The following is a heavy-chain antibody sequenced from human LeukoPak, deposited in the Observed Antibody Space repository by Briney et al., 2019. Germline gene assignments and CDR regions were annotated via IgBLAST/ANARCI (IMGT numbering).Heavy chain of an antibody. Sequence: GASVKVSCKASGYTFTGYYMHWVRQAPGQGLEWMGWINPNSGGTNYAQKFQGRVTMTRDTSISTAYMELSRLRSDDTAAYYCARTHFYVWGSYRYGRYFDYWGQGTLVTVSS. CDR3: ARTHFYVWGSYRYGRYFDY. CDR2: INPNSGGT. D-gene: IGHD3-16*02. V-gene: IGHV1-2*02. J-gene: IGHJ4*02. CDR1: GYTFTGYY.